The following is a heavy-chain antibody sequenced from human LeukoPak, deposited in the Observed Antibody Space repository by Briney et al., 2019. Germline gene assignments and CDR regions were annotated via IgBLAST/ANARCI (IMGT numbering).Heavy chain of an antibody. CDR2: ISGSGDNT. CDR3: AKMKGHPLPKYYMDV. J-gene: IGHJ6*01. D-gene: IGHD1-26*01. V-gene: IGHV3-23*01. CDR1: GFTFSGFA. Sequence: GGSLRLSCAASGFTFSGFATSWVRRTPGKGLEWVSGISGSGDNTLYADSVKGRFTISRDNSKNTLYLEMNSLRAEDTAIYYCAKMKGHPLPKYYMDVWGQGTTVTVSS.